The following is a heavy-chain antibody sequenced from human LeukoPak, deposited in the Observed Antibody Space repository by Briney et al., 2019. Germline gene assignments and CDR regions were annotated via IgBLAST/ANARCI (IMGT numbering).Heavy chain of an antibody. CDR2: ISAYNGNT. CDR1: GYTFTSYG. CDR3: ARDTYYYNSGASWSDVFDT. D-gene: IGHD3-22*01. J-gene: IGHJ3*02. Sequence: ASVKVSCKASGYTFTSYGISWVRQAPGQGLEWMGWISAYNGNTNYAQKLQGRVTMTTDTSTSTAYMELRSLRSDDTAVYYCARDTYYYNSGASWSDVFDTWGQGTMVTVSS. V-gene: IGHV1-18*01.